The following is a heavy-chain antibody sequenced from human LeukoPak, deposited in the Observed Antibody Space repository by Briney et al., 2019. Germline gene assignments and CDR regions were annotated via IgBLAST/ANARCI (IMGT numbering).Heavy chain of an antibody. J-gene: IGHJ4*02. Sequence: GGSLRLSCAASGFTFDDYAMHWVRQAPGKGLEWVSGISWNSGSIGYADSVKGRFTIFRDNAKNSLYLQMNGLRAEDTALYYCAKGDYWGQGTLVTVSS. CDR2: ISWNSGSI. CDR1: GFTFDDYA. V-gene: IGHV3-9*01. CDR3: AKGDY.